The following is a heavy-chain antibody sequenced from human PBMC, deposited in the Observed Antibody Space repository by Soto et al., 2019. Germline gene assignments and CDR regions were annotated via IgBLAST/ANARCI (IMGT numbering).Heavy chain of an antibody. CDR1: GFTFSTYS. D-gene: IGHD2-15*01. J-gene: IGHJ4*02. Sequence: EVQLVESGGGLVQPGGSVRLSCAASGFTFSTYSMNWVRQAPGKGLEWVSFISSSGGTIYYADSVKGRFTISRDNAKNSLYLQMNSLSDEDTAVYYCARLPVRYCSGGSCSQLDYWGQGTLVTVSS. V-gene: IGHV3-48*02. CDR3: ARLPVRYCSGGSCSQLDY. CDR2: ISSSGGTI.